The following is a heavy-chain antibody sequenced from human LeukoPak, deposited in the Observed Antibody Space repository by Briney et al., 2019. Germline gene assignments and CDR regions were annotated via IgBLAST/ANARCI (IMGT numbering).Heavy chain of an antibody. V-gene: IGHV6-1*01. D-gene: IGHD1-26*01. Sequence: SQTLSLTCAISGDSVSINSAAWNWIRQSPSRGLEWLGRTYYRSKWYNDYAVSVKSRITINPDTSKNQFSLKLSSVTAADTAVYYCAREGNKWELQRVNAFDIWGQGTMVTVS. CDR2: TYYRSKWYN. J-gene: IGHJ3*02. CDR1: GDSVSINSAA. CDR3: AREGNKWELQRVNAFDI.